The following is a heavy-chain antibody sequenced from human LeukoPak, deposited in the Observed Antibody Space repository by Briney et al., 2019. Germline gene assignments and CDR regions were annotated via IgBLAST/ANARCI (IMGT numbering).Heavy chain of an antibody. J-gene: IGHJ3*02. V-gene: IGHV3-30*04. CDR2: ISYDARNK. D-gene: IGHD5-12*01. CDR3: TRGTTDIVADVSDAFDI. Sequence: PGRSLRLSCAASGFTFTAFAMHWVRQAPGKGLEWVAAISYDARNKYYAVSVRGRFTISRDNSRNTLFLQLNSLKVEDTAVYFCTRGTTDIVADVSDAFDIWGQGSVVTVSS. CDR1: GFTFTAFA.